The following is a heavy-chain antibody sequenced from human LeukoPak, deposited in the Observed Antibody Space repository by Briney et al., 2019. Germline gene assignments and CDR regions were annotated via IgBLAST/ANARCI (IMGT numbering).Heavy chain of an antibody. Sequence: SETLTLTCTVSGGPLNNYYWSWLRQPAGKGLEWIGRIYTRGSTNYNPSLKSRVTMSVDTSKNQFPLKLSSVTAADTAVYYCARGRYCSADICSGGDAFDIWGQGTMVSVSS. V-gene: IGHV4-4*07. CDR1: GGPLNNYY. J-gene: IGHJ3*02. CDR2: IYTRGST. CDR3: ARGRYCSADICSGGDAFDI. D-gene: IGHD2-15*01.